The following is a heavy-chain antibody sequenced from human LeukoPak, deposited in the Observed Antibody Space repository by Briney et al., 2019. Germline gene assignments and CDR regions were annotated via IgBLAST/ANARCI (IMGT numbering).Heavy chain of an antibody. Sequence: PWGSLRLSCAASGFTFSRYIMNWVRQAPGKGLEWISYISGSSRTIHYADSVKGRFTISRDNAENSLDLQMNSLRDEDTAVYYCASHYFGSRGSYAEYFQHWGQGALVIVSS. V-gene: IGHV3-48*02. D-gene: IGHD3-22*01. CDR3: ASHYFGSRGSYAEYFQH. CDR2: ISGSSRTI. CDR1: GFTFSRYI. J-gene: IGHJ1*01.